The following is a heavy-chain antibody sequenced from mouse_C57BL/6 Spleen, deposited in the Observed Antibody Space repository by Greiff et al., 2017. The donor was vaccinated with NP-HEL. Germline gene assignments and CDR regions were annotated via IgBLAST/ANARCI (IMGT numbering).Heavy chain of an antibody. V-gene: IGHV1-61*01. CDR2: IYPSDSET. Sequence: QVQLQQPGAELVRPGSSVKLSCKASGYTFTSYWMDWVKQRPGQGLEWIGNIYPSDSETHYNQKFKDKATLTVDKSSSTAYMQLSSLTSEDSAVYYCARGEAAQAGDAMDYWGQGTSVTVSS. CDR3: ARGEAAQAGDAMDY. J-gene: IGHJ4*01. D-gene: IGHD3-2*02. CDR1: GYTFTSYW.